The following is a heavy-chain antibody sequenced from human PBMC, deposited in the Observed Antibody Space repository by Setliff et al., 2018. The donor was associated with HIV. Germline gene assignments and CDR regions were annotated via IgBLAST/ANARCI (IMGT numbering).Heavy chain of an antibody. V-gene: IGHV1-69*05. CDR2: IIPAFGTA. J-gene: IGHJ4*01. Sequence: SVKVSCKTSGGTFSSYAVSWVRQAPGQGLEWMGGIIPAFGTANYAQKFQGRVTITTDESTSTAYMELSGLRSEDTAVYFCARDGLLVAGIRFDYWGQGTLGTAPQ. D-gene: IGHD6-19*01. CDR1: GGTFSSYA. CDR3: ARDGLLVAGIRFDY.